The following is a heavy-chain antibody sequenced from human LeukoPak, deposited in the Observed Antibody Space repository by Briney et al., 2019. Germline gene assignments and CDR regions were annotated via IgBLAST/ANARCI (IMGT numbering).Heavy chain of an antibody. Sequence: KPSETLSLTCTASGDSISSTSYYWDWIRQPPGKGLEWIVSIYNSGTTYYNPSLKSRVTISVDTTKNQFSLKVSPVTAADTAVYYCASRVYGLGSFNYWGQGTLVTVSS. CDR3: ASRVYGLGSFNY. V-gene: IGHV4-39*01. D-gene: IGHD3-10*01. CDR1: GDSISSTSYY. J-gene: IGHJ4*01. CDR2: IYNSGTT.